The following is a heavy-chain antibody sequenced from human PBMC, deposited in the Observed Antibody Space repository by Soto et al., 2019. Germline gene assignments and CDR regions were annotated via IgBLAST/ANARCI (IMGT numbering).Heavy chain of an antibody. Sequence: QVQLVQSGAEVKKPGASVKVSCKASGYTFTSYGISWVRQAPGQGLEWMGWISAYNGNTNYAQKLQGRVTMTTDTSTSTVYRELRSLRSDDTAVYYCARDNYYDSSGYYGYYYYGMDVWGQGTTVTVSS. CDR1: GYTFTSYG. D-gene: IGHD3-22*01. CDR3: ARDNYYDSSGYYGYYYYGMDV. J-gene: IGHJ6*02. V-gene: IGHV1-18*01. CDR2: ISAYNGNT.